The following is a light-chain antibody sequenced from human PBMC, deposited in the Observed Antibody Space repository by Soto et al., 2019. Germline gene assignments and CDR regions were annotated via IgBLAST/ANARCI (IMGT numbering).Light chain of an antibody. CDR1: QGISSY. J-gene: IGKJ4*01. CDR3: QQLNSYPLT. Sequence: DIQLTQSPSFLSASVGDRVTITCRASQGISSYLAWYQQKPGKAPKLLIYAASTLQSGVPSRFSGSGSGTEVTLTSSSLQPEECATYYCQQLNSYPLTFGGGTKVEIK. CDR2: AAS. V-gene: IGKV1-9*01.